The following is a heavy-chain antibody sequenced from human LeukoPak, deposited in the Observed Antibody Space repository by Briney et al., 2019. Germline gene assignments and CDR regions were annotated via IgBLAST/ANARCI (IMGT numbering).Heavy chain of an antibody. CDR2: MYSSGST. Sequence: SETLSLTRTVSGGSISSSSYYWGWIRQPPGKGLEWIGSMYSSGSTYYNPSLKSRVTISVDTSKNQFSLKLSSVTAADTAVYYCARGGSYTMVKNYWGQGTLVTVSS. D-gene: IGHD1-26*01. CDR3: ARGGSYTMVKNY. CDR1: GGSISSSSYY. J-gene: IGHJ4*02. V-gene: IGHV4-39*07.